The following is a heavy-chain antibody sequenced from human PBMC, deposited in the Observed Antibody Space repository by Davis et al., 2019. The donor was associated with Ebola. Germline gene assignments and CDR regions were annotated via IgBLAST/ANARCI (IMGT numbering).Heavy chain of an antibody. CDR3: ARHMGDNSIDY. CDR1: GGSFSGYY. J-gene: IGHJ4*02. Sequence: SETLSLTCAVYGGSFSGYYWSWIRQPPGKGLEWTGSIYYSGSTNYNPSLKSRVTISVDTSKNQFSLKLNSVTAADTAVYYCARHMGDNSIDYWGQGTLVTVSS. V-gene: IGHV4-34*01. D-gene: IGHD1-1*01. CDR2: IYYSGST.